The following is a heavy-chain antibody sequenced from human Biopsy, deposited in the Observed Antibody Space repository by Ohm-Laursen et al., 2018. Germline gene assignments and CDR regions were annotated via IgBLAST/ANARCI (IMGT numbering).Heavy chain of an antibody. CDR1: GESFNGYY. CDR3: VRGVDYYDPYHYYALDV. CDR2: INHSGRT. V-gene: IGHV4-34*01. D-gene: IGHD3-22*01. Sequence: GTLSLTCAAYGESFNGYYWSWIRQTPGKGLEWIGEINHSGRTNYNPSLKSRVTISVDTSKNQFSLKVRSVTAADTAVYYCVRGVDYYDPYHYYALDVWGQGTTVTVSS. J-gene: IGHJ6*02.